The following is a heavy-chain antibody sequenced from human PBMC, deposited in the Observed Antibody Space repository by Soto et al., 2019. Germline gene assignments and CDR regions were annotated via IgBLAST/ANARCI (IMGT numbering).Heavy chain of an antibody. Sequence: GGSLRLSCAASGFTFSSHGMHWVRQAPGKGLEWVAVIWYDGSKEYYADSVKGRFTISRDDSKNTLYLQMNNLRAEDTAVYYCAREDSSGWLASVWGQGTLVTVS. D-gene: IGHD6-19*01. J-gene: IGHJ4*02. CDR2: IWYDGSKE. V-gene: IGHV3-33*01. CDR3: AREDSSGWLASV. CDR1: GFTFSSHG.